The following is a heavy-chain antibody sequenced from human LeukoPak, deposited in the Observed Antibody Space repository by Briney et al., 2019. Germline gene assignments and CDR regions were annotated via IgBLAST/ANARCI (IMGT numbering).Heavy chain of an antibody. J-gene: IGHJ3*01. Sequence: PSETLSLTCSVSGVSINIYYWSWIRRSAGKGLEWIGRINTSGSTNYNPSLKSRVTMSVDTSKNQFSLKLSSVTAADTAVYYCARVGYDYGDYLGAFDFWGRGTMVSVSS. V-gene: IGHV4-4*07. D-gene: IGHD4-17*01. CDR2: INTSGST. CDR3: ARVGYDYGDYLGAFDF. CDR1: GVSINIYY.